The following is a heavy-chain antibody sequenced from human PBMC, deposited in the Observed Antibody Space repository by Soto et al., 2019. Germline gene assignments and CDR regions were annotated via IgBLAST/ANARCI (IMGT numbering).Heavy chain of an antibody. J-gene: IGHJ4*02. CDR2: IIPIFGTA. V-gene: IGHV1-69*01. D-gene: IGHD3-10*01. CDR3: ARASSPYYYGSGSYSHDY. CDR1: GGTFSSYA. Sequence: QVQLVQSGAEVKKPGSSVKVSCKASGGTFSSYAISWVRQAPGQGLEWMGGIIPIFGTANYAQKFQGRVTITADESSSTAYMELSSLRSEDTAVYYCARASSPYYYGSGSYSHDYRGQGTLVTVSS.